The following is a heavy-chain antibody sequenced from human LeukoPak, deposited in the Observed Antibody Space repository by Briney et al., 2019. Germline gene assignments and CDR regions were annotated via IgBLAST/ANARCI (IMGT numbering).Heavy chain of an antibody. CDR3: AGGWEPYDYWFDP. Sequence: ASVKVSCKASGYTFTSYYMQWVRQAPGQGLEWMGIINPSAGSTSYAQKFQGRVTMTRDTSISTAYMELSGLRSDDTAIYYCAGGWEPYDYWFDPWGQGTLVTVSS. D-gene: IGHD5-12*01. V-gene: IGHV1-46*01. CDR1: GYTFTSYY. J-gene: IGHJ5*02. CDR2: INPSAGST.